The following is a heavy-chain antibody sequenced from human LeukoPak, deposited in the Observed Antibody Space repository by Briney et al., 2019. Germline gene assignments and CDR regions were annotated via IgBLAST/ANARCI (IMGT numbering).Heavy chain of an antibody. V-gene: IGHV4-34*01. CDR1: GGSFSGYY. J-gene: IGHJ6*04. D-gene: IGHD3-10*01. CDR2: INHSGST. CDR3: AREIRSYGSGSYYNRGYYYYYGMDV. Sequence: SETLSLTCAVYGGSFSGYYWSWIRQPPGKGLEWIGEINHSGSTNYNPSLKSRVTISVDTSKNQFSLKLSSVTAADTAAYYCAREIRSYGSGSYYNRGYYYYYGMDVWGKGTTVTISS.